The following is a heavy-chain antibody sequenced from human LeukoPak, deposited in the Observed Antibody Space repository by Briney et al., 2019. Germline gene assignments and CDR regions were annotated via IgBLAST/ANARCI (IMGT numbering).Heavy chain of an antibody. CDR1: GGSISSGSYY. CDR2: IYTSGST. J-gene: IGHJ4*02. Sequence: SETLSLTCTVSGGSISSGSYYWSWIRQPAGKGLEWIGRIYTSGSTNYNPSLKSRVTISVDTSKNQFSLKLSSVTAADTAVYYCAREIMVRGVITHYFDYWGQGTLVTVSS. V-gene: IGHV4-61*02. D-gene: IGHD3-10*01. CDR3: AREIMVRGVITHYFDY.